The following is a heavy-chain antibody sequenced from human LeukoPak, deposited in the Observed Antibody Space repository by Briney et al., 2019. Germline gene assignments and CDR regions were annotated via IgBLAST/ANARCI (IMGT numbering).Heavy chain of an antibody. CDR1: GVSISSSY. CDR3: ARHGRYFDY. V-gene: IGHV4-59*08. CDR2: ITNSGGT. Sequence: PSETLSPTCTVSGVSISSSYWSWIRQPPGKGLEWIGYITNSGGTSYNPSLKSRVTISVDTSKNQFSLKLTSVTAADTAVYHCARHGRYFDYWGQGALVTVSS. J-gene: IGHJ4*02.